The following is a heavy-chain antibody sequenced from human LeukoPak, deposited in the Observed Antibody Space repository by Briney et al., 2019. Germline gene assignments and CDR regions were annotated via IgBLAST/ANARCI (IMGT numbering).Heavy chain of an antibody. D-gene: IGHD3-9*01. J-gene: IGHJ4*02. Sequence: GAPVKVSCKPSGYTFTGYYLHWVRQAPGQGLEWMGWINPNTGATIYAEKFQGRVTMTRDTSIDTAYMEMRSLGSDVTAVYYCARDRFGRGWPRPWYFEFWGQGTLITVSS. V-gene: IGHV1-2*02. CDR1: GYTFTGYY. CDR3: ARDRFGRGWPRPWYFEF. CDR2: INPNTGAT.